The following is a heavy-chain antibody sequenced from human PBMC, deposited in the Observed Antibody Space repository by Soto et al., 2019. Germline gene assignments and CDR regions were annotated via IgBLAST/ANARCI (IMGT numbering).Heavy chain of an antibody. CDR1: GFSLSTSC. CDR3: ASKRLYFYGLDV. Sequence: PGGSLRLSCTASGFSLSTSCMTWVRQAPGKGLEWVANIMQDGSDKYYVDSVKGRFTISRDNAKNSLYLQMTSLRAEDTAVYYCASKRLYFYGLDVWGQGTTVAVSS. CDR2: IMQDGSDK. V-gene: IGHV3-7*01. J-gene: IGHJ6*02.